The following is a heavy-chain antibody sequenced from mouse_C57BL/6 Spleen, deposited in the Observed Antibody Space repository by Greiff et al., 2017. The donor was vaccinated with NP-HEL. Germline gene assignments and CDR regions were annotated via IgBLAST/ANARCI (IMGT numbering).Heavy chain of an antibody. J-gene: IGHJ1*03. D-gene: IGHD2-5*01. V-gene: IGHV1-59*01. CDR1: GYTFTSYW. CDR3: ARYSNYAAWYFDV. Sequence: QVQLKQPGAELVRPGTSVKLSCKASGYTFTSYWMHWVKQRPGQGLEWIGVIDPSDSYTNYNQKFKGKATWTVDTSSSTAYMQLSSLTSEDSAVYYCARYSNYAAWYFDVWGTGTTVTVSS. CDR2: IDPSDSYT.